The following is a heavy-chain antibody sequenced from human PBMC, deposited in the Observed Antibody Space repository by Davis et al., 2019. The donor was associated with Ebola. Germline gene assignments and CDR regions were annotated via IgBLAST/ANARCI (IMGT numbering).Heavy chain of an antibody. Sequence: GSLRLSCAVYGWSFSSYYLGWIRQPPGKGLEWIGEINHSGSTNYNPSLKSRVTISVDTSKNQFSLKLSSVTAADTAVYYCARARSGYYYYGMDVWGQGTTVTVSS. CDR3: ARARSGYYYYGMDV. V-gene: IGHV4-34*01. J-gene: IGHJ6*02. CDR1: GWSFSSYY. CDR2: INHSGST. D-gene: IGHD7-27*01.